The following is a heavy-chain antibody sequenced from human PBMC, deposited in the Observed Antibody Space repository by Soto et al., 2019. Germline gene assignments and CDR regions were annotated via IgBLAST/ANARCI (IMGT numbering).Heavy chain of an antibody. J-gene: IGHJ6*02. CDR3: ARDLITVDTAMVIYYYYGMDV. V-gene: IGHV1-69*13. CDR1: GGTFSSYA. D-gene: IGHD5-18*01. Sequence: GASVKVSCKASGGTFSSYAISWVRQAPGQGLEWMGGIIPIFGTANYAQKFQGRVTITADESTSTAYMELSSLRSEDTAVYYCARDLITVDTAMVIYYYYGMDVWGQGTTVTVSS. CDR2: IIPIFGTA.